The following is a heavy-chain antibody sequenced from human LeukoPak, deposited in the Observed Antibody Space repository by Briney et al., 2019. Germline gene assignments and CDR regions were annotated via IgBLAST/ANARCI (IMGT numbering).Heavy chain of an antibody. D-gene: IGHD2-15*01. CDR3: ARAGRKSRGIDIVRKKETGYYYYMDV. CDR2: IKQDGSEK. J-gene: IGHJ6*03. V-gene: IGHV3-7*01. CDR1: EFSFITYW. Sequence: GGSLRLSCAASEFSFITYWMSWVRQAPGKGLEWVANIKQDGSEKYYVDSVKGRFTISRDNAKNSLYLQMNSLRAEDTAVYYCARAGRKSRGIDIVRKKETGYYYYMDVWGKGTTVTVSS.